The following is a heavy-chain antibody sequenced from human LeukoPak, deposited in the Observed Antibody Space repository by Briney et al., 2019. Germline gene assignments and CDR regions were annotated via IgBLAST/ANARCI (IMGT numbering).Heavy chain of an antibody. CDR3: ARDDTYCSGGSCYLF. Sequence: SETLSLTCTVSGGSISSNYWSWIRQPPGKGLEWVGYIYYSGSTNYNPSLKSRVTISVDTSKNQFSLKLSSVTAADTAVYYCARDDTYCSGGSCYLFWGQGTLVTVSS. D-gene: IGHD2-15*01. J-gene: IGHJ4*02. CDR1: GGSISSNY. V-gene: IGHV4-59*01. CDR2: IYYSGST.